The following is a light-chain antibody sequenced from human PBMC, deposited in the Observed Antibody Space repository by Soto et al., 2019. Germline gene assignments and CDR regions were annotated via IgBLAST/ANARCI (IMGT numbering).Light chain of an antibody. CDR2: EGT. J-gene: IGLJ1*01. V-gene: IGLV2-23*01. CDR1: SSDVGSYNF. CDR3: AAWDDSLNAYV. Sequence: QSVLTQPASVSGSPGQSITISCTGTSSDVGSYNFVSWYQQYPGKVPKLMIYEGTKRPSGVSNRFSGSKSGNTASLTISGLQAEDEADYYCAAWDDSLNAYVFGTGTKLTVL.